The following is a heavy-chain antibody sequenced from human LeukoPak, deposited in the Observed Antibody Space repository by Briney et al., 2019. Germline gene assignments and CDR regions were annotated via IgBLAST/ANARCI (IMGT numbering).Heavy chain of an antibody. CDR3: AREVAGRSLLVYYYYMDV. CDR2: ISVYNGNT. D-gene: IGHD6-19*01. CDR1: GYTFTSYG. V-gene: IGHV1-18*01. J-gene: IGHJ6*03. Sequence: GASVKVSCKASGYTFTSYGISWVRQAPGQGLEWMGWISVYNGNTNYAQKLQGRVTMTTDTSTSTAYMELRSLRSDDTAVYYCAREVAGRSLLVYYYYMDVWGKGTTVTVSS.